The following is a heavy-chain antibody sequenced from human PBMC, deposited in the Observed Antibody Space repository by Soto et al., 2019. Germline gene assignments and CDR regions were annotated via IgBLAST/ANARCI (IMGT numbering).Heavy chain of an antibody. CDR3: AKHQTMGGGYFDY. J-gene: IGHJ4*02. Sequence: EVQLLESGGGLVQPGGSLRLSCAASGFTFSSYAMSWVRQAPGKGLELVSAFSGSGGSTYYADSVKGRFTISRDNSKNKLYLQMNSLRTENTAVYYCAKHQTMGGGYFDYWGQGTLVTVYS. CDR1: GFTFSSYA. CDR2: FSGSGGST. V-gene: IGHV3-23*01. D-gene: IGHD3-16*01.